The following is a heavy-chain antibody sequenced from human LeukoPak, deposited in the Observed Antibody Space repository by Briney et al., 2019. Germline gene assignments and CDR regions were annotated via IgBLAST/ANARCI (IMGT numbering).Heavy chain of an antibody. CDR3: ARDRYYYDSSGYYY. CDR2: ISSNGGST. Sequence: GGPLRLSCAASGFTFSSYAMHWVRQAPGKGLEYVSAISSNGGSTYYANSVKGRFTISRDNSENTLYLQMGSLRAEDMAVYYCARDRYYYDSSGYYYWGQGTLVTVSS. D-gene: IGHD3-22*01. J-gene: IGHJ4*02. V-gene: IGHV3-64*01. CDR1: GFTFSSYA.